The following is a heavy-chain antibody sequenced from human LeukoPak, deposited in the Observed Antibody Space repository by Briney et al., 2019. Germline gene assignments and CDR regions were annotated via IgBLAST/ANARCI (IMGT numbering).Heavy chain of an antibody. J-gene: IGHJ3*02. CDR2: IYYSGST. V-gene: IGHV4-59*08. D-gene: IGHD5-18*01. Sequence: SETLSLTCTVSGGSISSYYWSWIRQPPGKGLEWIGYIYYSGSTNYNPSLKSRVTISVDTSKNQFSLKLSSVTAADTAVYYCAIHIDTAGANAFDIWGQGTMVTVSS. CDR3: AIHIDTAGANAFDI. CDR1: GGSISSYY.